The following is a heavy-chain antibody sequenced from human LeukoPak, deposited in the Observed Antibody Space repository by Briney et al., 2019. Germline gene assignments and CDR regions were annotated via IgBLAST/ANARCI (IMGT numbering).Heavy chain of an antibody. V-gene: IGHV3-74*01. Sequence: GGSLRLSCAASGNYWMHWVRQAPGKGLVWVSHINGDGSRTTYAYSVKGRFTISKDNAKNTVYLQMNNLRAEDTAVYYCVSFYETYWGRGTLVAVSS. J-gene: IGHJ4*02. D-gene: IGHD2-2*01. CDR1: GNYW. CDR3: VSFYETY. CDR2: INGDGSRT.